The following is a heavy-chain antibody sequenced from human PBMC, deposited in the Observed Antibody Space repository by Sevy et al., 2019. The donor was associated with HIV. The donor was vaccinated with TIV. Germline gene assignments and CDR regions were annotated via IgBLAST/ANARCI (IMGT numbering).Heavy chain of an antibody. CDR2: FSFGCGRI. J-gene: IGHJ4*02. D-gene: IGHD3-3*01. Sequence: GESLKISCEASGFTFSKYSMSWVRQAPGKGLEWVSTFSFGCGRINYADSVKGRFTISRDDSKNTVYWQMNSVRAEDTAVYYCAGEECTKPHDYWGQGTLVTVSS. CDR3: AGEECTKPHDY. CDR1: GFTFSKYS. V-gene: IGHV3-23*01.